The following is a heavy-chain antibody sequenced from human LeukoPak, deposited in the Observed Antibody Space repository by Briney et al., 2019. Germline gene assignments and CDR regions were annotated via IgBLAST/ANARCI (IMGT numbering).Heavy chain of an antibody. D-gene: IGHD3-16*02. Sequence: GGSLRLSCAASGFTFNTYSMNWVRQAPGKGLEWVSSITSSSNYMYYADSVRGRFTISRDNAKNSLYLQMNSLRVEDTAVYYCTRGYPIFDYWGQGTLVTVSS. CDR2: ITSSSNYM. CDR3: TRGYPIFDY. J-gene: IGHJ4*02. V-gene: IGHV3-21*01. CDR1: GFTFNTYS.